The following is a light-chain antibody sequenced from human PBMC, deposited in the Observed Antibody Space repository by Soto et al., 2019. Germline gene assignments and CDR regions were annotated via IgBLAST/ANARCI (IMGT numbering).Light chain of an antibody. J-gene: IGLJ2*01. CDR3: GSYTTSGSVV. CDR2: DVN. CDR1: SSDVGAYNY. Sequence: QSVLTQPASVSGSPGQSIAISCIGTSSDVGAYNYVSWYQQHPGKAPKLVIYDVNNRPSGVSNRFSGSKSGNTASLTISGLQADDEADYYCGSYTTSGSVVFGGGTQLTVL. V-gene: IGLV2-14*03.